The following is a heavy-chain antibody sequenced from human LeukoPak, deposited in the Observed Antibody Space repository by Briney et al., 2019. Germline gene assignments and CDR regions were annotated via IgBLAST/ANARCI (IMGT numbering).Heavy chain of an antibody. D-gene: IGHD3-10*01. CDR3: ARDSVDGSGTYYNDSPDY. CDR1: GYTFSSYG. V-gene: IGHV1-18*01. Sequence: ASVKVSCKASGYTFSSYGISWVRQAPGQGLEWMAWISAYNGNTDYAQNLRGRVTMTTDTSTSTAYMELRRLRSDDTPVYYCARDSVDGSGTYYNDSPDYWGRGTLVTVSS. CDR2: ISAYNGNT. J-gene: IGHJ4*02.